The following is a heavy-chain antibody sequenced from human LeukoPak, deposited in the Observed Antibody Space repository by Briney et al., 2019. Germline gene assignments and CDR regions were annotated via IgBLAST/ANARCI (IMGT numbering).Heavy chain of an antibody. V-gene: IGHV1-2*02. CDR2: INPNSGGT. CDR3: ARRSSSWYGDY. D-gene: IGHD6-13*01. J-gene: IGHJ4*02. Sequence: ASVKVSCKASGYTFTGYYMHWVRQAPGQGLEWMGWINPNSGGTNYAQKFQGRVTMTTDTSTSTAYMELRSLRSDDTAVYYCARRSSSWYGDYWGQGTLVTVSS. CDR1: GYTFTGYY.